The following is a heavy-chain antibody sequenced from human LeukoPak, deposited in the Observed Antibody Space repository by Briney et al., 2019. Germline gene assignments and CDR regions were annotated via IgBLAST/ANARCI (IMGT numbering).Heavy chain of an antibody. V-gene: IGHV4-39*07. D-gene: IGHD7-27*01. J-gene: IGHJ3*02. CDR3: KAGDQSYPPGAFDI. CDR1: GGSISSSIYY. CDR2: IYTSGST. Sequence: PSETLSLICTVSGGSISSSIYYWGWIRQPPGKGLEWIGRIYTSGSTNYNPSLKSRVTMSVDTSKNQFSLKLSSVTAADTAVYYCKAGDQSYPPGAFDIWGQGTMVTVSS.